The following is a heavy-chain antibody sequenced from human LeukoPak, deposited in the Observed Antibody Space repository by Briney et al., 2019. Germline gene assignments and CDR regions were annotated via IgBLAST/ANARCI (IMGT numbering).Heavy chain of an antibody. CDR1: GGSISSYY. CDR3: ARVLDSSFDY. D-gene: IGHD6-13*01. J-gene: IGHJ4*02. Sequence: SETLSLTCAVSGGSISSYYWSWIRQPPGKGLEWIGYIYYSGSTNYNPSLKSRVTISVDTSKNQFSLKLSSVTAADTAVYYCARVLDSSFDYWGQGTLVTVSS. V-gene: IGHV4-59*01. CDR2: IYYSGST.